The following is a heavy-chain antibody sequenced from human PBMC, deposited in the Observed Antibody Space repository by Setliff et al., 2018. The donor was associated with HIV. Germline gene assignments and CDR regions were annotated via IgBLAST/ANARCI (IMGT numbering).Heavy chain of an antibody. CDR2: IKQDGSEK. D-gene: IGHD2-15*01. J-gene: IGHJ6*03. Sequence: GESLKISCAASGFSFSSYWMSWVRQAPGKGLEWVANIKQDGSEKYYVDSVRGRFTISRDNAKNPLYLQMNSLRAEDTAVYYCARDATRGGDMDVWAKGTTVTVSS. CDR1: GFSFSSYW. CDR3: ARDATRGGDMDV. V-gene: IGHV3-7*01.